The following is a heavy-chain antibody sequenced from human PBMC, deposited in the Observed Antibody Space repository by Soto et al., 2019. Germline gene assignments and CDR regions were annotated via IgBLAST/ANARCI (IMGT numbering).Heavy chain of an antibody. J-gene: IGHJ5*02. CDR3: ARGRGYCSSTSCSNWFDP. CDR2: INPGGST. V-gene: IGHV4-34*01. D-gene: IGHD2-2*01. CDR1: GGSFSGYY. Sequence: QVQLQQWGAGLLKPSETLSLTCAVYGGSFSGYYWSWIRQPPGKGLEWIGEINPGGSTNYNPSLKRRVTISVDTSKNQFSLQLSSVTAAATAVYYCARGRGYCSSTSCSNWFDPWGQGTLVTVSS.